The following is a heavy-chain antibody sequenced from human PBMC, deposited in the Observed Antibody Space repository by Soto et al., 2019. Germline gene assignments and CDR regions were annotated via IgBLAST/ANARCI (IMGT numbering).Heavy chain of an antibody. D-gene: IGHD6-13*01. CDR1: GGSVSSGSYY. J-gene: IGHJ4*02. V-gene: IGHV4-61*01. Sequence: ETLSLTCTVSGGSVSSGSYYWSWIRQPPGKGLEWIGYIYYSGSTNYNPSLKSRVTISVDTSKNQFSLKLSSVTAADTAVYYCARGRFIAAAGRLDYWGQGTLVTVSS. CDR2: IYYSGST. CDR3: ARGRFIAAAGRLDY.